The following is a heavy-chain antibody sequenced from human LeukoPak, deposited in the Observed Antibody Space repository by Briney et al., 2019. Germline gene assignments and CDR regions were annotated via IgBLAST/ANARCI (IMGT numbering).Heavy chain of an antibody. CDR3: AREGDSSGYYSSY. V-gene: IGHV4-34*01. Sequence: SETLSLTCAVYGGSFSGYYWSWIRQPPGKGLEWIGEINHSGSTNYNPSLKSRVTISVDTSKNQFSLKLSSVTAADTAVYYCAREGDSSGYYSSYWGQGTLVTVSS. J-gene: IGHJ4*02. CDR2: INHSGST. CDR1: GGSFSGYY. D-gene: IGHD3-22*01.